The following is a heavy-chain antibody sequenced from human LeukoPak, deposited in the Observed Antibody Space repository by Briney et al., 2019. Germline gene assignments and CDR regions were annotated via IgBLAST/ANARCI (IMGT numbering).Heavy chain of an antibody. CDR3: ARVTSDIVVVPAAITETPYYYYYMDV. J-gene: IGHJ6*03. Sequence: ASVKVSCKASGYTFTSYYMHWVRQAPGQGLEWMGIINPSGGSTSYAQKFQGRVTMTRDMSTSTVYMELSSLRSEDTAVYYCARVTSDIVVVPAAITETPYYYYYMDVWGKGTTVTVSS. D-gene: IGHD2-2*01. V-gene: IGHV1-46*01. CDR1: GYTFTSYY. CDR2: INPSGGST.